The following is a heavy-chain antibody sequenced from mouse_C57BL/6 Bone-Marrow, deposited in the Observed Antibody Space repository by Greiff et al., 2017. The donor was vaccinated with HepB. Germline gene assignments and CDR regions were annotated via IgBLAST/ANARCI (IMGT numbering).Heavy chain of an antibody. CDR3: AGYGNYVRGYYFDY. D-gene: IGHD2-1*01. J-gene: IGHJ2*01. V-gene: IGHV1-42*01. Sequence: EVQLVESGPELVKPGASVKISCKASGYSFTGYYMNWVKQSPEKSLEWIGEINPSTGGTTYNQKFKAKATLTVDKSSSTAYMQLKSLTSEDSAVYYCAGYGNYVRGYYFDYWGQGTTLTVSS. CDR1: GYSFTGYY. CDR2: INPSTGGT.